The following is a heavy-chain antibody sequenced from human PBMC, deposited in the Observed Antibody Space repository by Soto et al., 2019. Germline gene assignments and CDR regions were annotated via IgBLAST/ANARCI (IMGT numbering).Heavy chain of an antibody. J-gene: IGHJ3*02. V-gene: IGHV1-18*04. Sequence: QVQLVQSGAEVKKPGASVKVSCKTSGYTFTNHGINWVRQAPGQGLEWMGWINPYNANANYAQKLQGRVTMTTDTSTSTAHRDLRSLTSDDTGVYYWARDRVAGIWGDAFDIWGQGTMVTVSS. D-gene: IGHD3-16*01. CDR1: GYTFTNHG. CDR2: INPYNANA. CDR3: ARDRVAGIWGDAFDI.